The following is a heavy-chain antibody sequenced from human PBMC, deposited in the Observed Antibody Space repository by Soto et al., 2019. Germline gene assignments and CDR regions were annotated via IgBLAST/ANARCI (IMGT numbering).Heavy chain of an antibody. J-gene: IGHJ5*02. V-gene: IGHV4-31*03. CDR1: GGSISSGGYY. Sequence: SETLSLTCTVSGGSISSGGYYWSWIRQHPGKGLEWIGYIYYSGSTYYNPSLKSRVTISVDTSKNQFSLKLSSVTAADTAVYYCARELGRSSWYNWFDPWGQGTLVTVSS. CDR2: IYYSGST. CDR3: ARELGRSSWYNWFDP. D-gene: IGHD6-13*01.